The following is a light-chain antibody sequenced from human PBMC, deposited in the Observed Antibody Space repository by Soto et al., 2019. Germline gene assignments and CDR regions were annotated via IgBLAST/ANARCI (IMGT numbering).Light chain of an antibody. CDR3: QVWDGASDRPV. CDR1: NIRSKS. V-gene: IGLV3-21*04. Sequence: SYELTQPPSVSVAPGETASITCGGNNIRSKSVHWYQQRPGQAPLMVISYDSARPSGIPERFSGSNSGSTATLTISGVEAGDEADFYCQVWDGASDRPVFGGGTKVTVL. J-gene: IGLJ2*01. CDR2: YDS.